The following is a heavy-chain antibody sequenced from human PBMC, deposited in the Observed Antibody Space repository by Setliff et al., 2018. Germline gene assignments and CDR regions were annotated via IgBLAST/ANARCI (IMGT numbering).Heavy chain of an antibody. Sequence: GESLKISCKGSGYSFTNTWIGWVRQMPGKGLEWMGIIYLGDSDVRYGPSFQGQVTISADKSINTAYLQWSSLKASDTAIYYCARLGGWLTSPETPGAFDIWGQGTMVT. CDR1: GYSFTNTW. V-gene: IGHV5-51*01. CDR2: IYLGDSDV. D-gene: IGHD3-16*01. J-gene: IGHJ3*02. CDR3: ARLGGWLTSPETPGAFDI.